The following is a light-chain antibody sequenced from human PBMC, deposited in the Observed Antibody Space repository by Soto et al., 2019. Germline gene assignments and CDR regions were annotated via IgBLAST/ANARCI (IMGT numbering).Light chain of an antibody. CDR1: SSNIGSYT. CDR3: AAWDDSLNGHVV. V-gene: IGLV1-44*01. CDR2: SNK. J-gene: IGLJ2*01. Sequence: QSVLTQPPSASGTPGQRVTISCSGSSSNIGSYTVNWYQQLPGTAPKLLIYSNKQRPSGVPDRFSGSKSGTSASLAISGLQSEDEADCYCAAWDDSLNGHVVFGGGTKLTVL.